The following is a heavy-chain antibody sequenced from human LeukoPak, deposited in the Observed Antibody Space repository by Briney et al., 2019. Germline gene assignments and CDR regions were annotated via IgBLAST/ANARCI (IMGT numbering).Heavy chain of an antibody. V-gene: IGHV1-69*04. CDR2: IIPILGIA. D-gene: IGHD4-23*01. CDR3: VRCYGGNSGDAFDI. J-gene: IGHJ3*02. Sequence: GASVKVSCKASGGTFSSYAISWVRQAPGQGLEWMGRIIPILGIANYAQKFQGRVTITADKSTSTAYMELSSLRSEDTAVYYCVRCYGGNSGDAFDIWGQGTMVTVSS. CDR1: GGTFSSYA.